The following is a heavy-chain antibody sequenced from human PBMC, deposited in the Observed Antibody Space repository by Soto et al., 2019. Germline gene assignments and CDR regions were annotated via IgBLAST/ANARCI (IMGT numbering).Heavy chain of an antibody. D-gene: IGHD5-12*01. CDR1: GGTFSSYA. V-gene: IGHV1-69*13. CDR2: IIPIFGTA. J-gene: IGHJ6*02. CDR3: ARGWLQLDYYYYGMDV. Sequence: SVKVSCKASGGTFSSYAISWVRQAPGQGLEWMGGIIPIFGTANYAQKFQGRVTITADESTSTAYMELSSLRSEDTAAYYCARGWLQLDYYYYGMDVWGQGTTVTVSS.